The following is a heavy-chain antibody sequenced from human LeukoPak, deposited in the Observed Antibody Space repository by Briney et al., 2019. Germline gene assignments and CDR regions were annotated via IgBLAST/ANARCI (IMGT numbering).Heavy chain of an antibody. CDR1: GVSISSYH. CDR3: ARHLRGEQQLSGFDY. Sequence: PSETLSFTGTGSGVSISSYHWSWIRQPPGKGLEWIGYIYYSGSTKYNPSLRSRVTISADTSKNQFSLKLSSVTAADTAVYYCARHLRGEQQLSGFDYWGQGTPVTVSS. J-gene: IGHJ4*02. V-gene: IGHV4-59*08. CDR2: IYYSGST. D-gene: IGHD6-13*01.